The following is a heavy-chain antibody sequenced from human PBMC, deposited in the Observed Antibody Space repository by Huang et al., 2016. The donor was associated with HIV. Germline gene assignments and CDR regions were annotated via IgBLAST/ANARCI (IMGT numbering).Heavy chain of an antibody. D-gene: IGHD3-16*01. J-gene: IGHJ3*01. Sequence: QVQLVQSGAEVRQPGSSVKVFCRASGGSFNNFGINWVRQAPGQGLEWMGGRIPGFGTRNDAQRYQGRVTITADETTGVVYMELSSLRSDDTAVYFCAKRGGAWGSPYAFDLWGPGTMVTVSS. CDR2: RIPGFGTR. V-gene: IGHV1-69*13. CDR1: GGSFNNFG. CDR3: AKRGGAWGSPYAFDL.